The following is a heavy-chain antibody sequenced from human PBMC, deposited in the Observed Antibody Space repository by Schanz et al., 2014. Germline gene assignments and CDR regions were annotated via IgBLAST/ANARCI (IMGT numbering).Heavy chain of an antibody. Sequence: QVQLVQSGVEVKRPGASVRVSCKASGYSFTDYAIHWVRQAPGQGLELMGWINAHTGNTQYAQKFQGRVNMTRDTVTTTVHLELTRLRTDDTAIYYCARVHIATYHYNSPGAFDIWGQGTRVTVSS. J-gene: IGHJ3*02. D-gene: IGHD3-10*01. V-gene: IGHV1-18*01. CDR3: ARVHIATYHYNSPGAFDI. CDR2: INAHTGNT. CDR1: GYSFTDYA.